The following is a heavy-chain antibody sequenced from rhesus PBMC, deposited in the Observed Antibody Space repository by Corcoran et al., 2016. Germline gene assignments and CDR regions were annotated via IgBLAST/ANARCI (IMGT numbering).Heavy chain of an antibody. CDR1: GGSISGGYY. V-gene: IGHV4S7*01. CDR2: IYGNSART. CDR3: ARGRAYCSGGVCYSGGFDY. J-gene: IGHJ4*01. D-gene: IGHD2-39*02. Sequence: QVQLQESGPGLVKPSETLSLTCAVSGGSISGGYYRGWFRQPPGKGAGGGGNIYGNSARTYYNPSLKSRVTISKDTSKNQFSLKLSSVTAADTAVYYCARGRAYCSGGVCYSGGFDYWGQGVLVTVSS.